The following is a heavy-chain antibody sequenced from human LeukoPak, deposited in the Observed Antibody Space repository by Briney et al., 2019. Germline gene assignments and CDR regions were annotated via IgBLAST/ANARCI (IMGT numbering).Heavy chain of an antibody. CDR1: GFIFSTYA. D-gene: IGHD6-13*01. Sequence: GGSLRLSCATSGFIFSTYAMHWVRQAPGKGLEYVSAISSNGGSTYYANSVKGRFTISRDNSKNTLYLQMGSLRAEDMAVYYCTRERHAGIWYTCPDYWGQGTLVTVSS. CDR3: TRERHAGIWYTCPDY. J-gene: IGHJ4*02. V-gene: IGHV3-64*01. CDR2: ISSNGGST.